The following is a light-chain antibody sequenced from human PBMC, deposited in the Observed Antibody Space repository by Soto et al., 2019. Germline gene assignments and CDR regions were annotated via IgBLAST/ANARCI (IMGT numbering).Light chain of an antibody. CDR2: LGS. CDR1: LSLLQTNGYDY. J-gene: IGKJ1*01. CDR3: MQARQSPVT. V-gene: IGKV2-28*01. Sequence: DIVMTQPPLSLSVTPGEPASISCRSSLSLLQTNGYDYLDWYLQRPGQSPQLLIYLGSNRASGVPDRFSGSGSGTDFTLKISRVEADDVGVYYCMQARQSPVTFGQGTKVDIK.